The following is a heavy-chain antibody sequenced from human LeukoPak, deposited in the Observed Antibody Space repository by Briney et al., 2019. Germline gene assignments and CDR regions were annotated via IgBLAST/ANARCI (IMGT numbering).Heavy chain of an antibody. CDR3: ARGDACSNTTCYPLSCFDS. V-gene: IGHV3-48*02. Sequence: GGSPRLSCSASGFTFNIYSMNWVRQAPGKGLEWVAYISSGGSTTYYGDSVRGRFTISRDNAKNSLYLQMNSLSNEDTAVYYCARGDACSNTTCYPLSCFDSWGYGTLVTVSS. D-gene: IGHD2-2*01. J-gene: IGHJ4*01. CDR1: GFTFNIYS. CDR2: ISSGGSTT.